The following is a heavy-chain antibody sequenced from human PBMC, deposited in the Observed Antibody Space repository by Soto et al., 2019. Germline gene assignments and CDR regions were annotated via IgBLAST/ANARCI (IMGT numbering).Heavy chain of an antibody. J-gene: IGHJ5*02. Sequence: ASVKVACQASGYTFTSYAIHWVRQAPGQSLEWMGWINAGNGNTKSSEKFQGRVTITADKSTSTAYMELSSLRSEDPAVYYCARERGDTAPSPWGQGTLVTVSS. CDR2: INAGNGNT. CDR1: GYTFTSYA. V-gene: IGHV1-3*01. D-gene: IGHD5-18*01. CDR3: ARERGDTAPSP.